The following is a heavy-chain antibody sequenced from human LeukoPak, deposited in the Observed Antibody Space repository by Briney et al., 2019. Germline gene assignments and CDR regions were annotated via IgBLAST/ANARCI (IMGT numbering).Heavy chain of an antibody. CDR3: AREGYSSSWYYFDY. CDR2: INPNSGGT. Sequence: GASVKVSCKASGYTFTGYYMHWVRQAPGQGLEWMGWINPNSGGTNYAQKFQGRVTMTRDTSASTAYMELSSLRSEDMAVYYCAREGYSSSWYYFDYWGQGTLVTVSS. CDR1: GYTFTGYY. J-gene: IGHJ4*02. V-gene: IGHV1-2*02. D-gene: IGHD6-13*01.